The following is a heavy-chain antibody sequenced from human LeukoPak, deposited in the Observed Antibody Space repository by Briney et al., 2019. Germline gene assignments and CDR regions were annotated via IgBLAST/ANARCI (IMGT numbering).Heavy chain of an antibody. CDR2: INPNSVGT. CDR3: ARARITMIVARYLDYFDY. J-gene: IGHJ4*02. CDR1: GYTFTGYY. D-gene: IGHD3-22*01. Sequence: SVQVSCKASGYTFTGYYMHWVRQAPGQGLEWMGWINPNSVGTNYAQKFQGRVTMTRDTSISTAYMELSRLRSDDTAVYYCARARITMIVARYLDYFDYWGQGTLVTVSS. V-gene: IGHV1-2*02.